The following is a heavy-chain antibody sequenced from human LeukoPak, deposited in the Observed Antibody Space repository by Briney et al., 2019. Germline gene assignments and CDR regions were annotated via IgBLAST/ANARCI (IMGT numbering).Heavy chain of an antibody. CDR3: AREAALDY. Sequence: GGSLRLSCVASGFTFSNYWLTWVRQAPGKGLEWVANIKHDGSDQYYLDSVKGRFTISRDNAKNSLYLQMNSLRAEDTAVYYCAREAALDYWGQGTLVTVSS. CDR2: IKHDGSDQ. V-gene: IGHV3-7*01. D-gene: IGHD6-6*01. CDR1: GFTFSNYW. J-gene: IGHJ4*02.